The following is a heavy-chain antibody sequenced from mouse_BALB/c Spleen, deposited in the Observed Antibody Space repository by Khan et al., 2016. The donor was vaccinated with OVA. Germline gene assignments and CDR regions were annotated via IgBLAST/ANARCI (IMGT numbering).Heavy chain of an antibody. D-gene: IGHD1-1*01. Sequence: EVERVESGGGLVKPGDSLKLSCAASGFTFSKYAMSWVRQTPEKRLEWVATISSGGGSYIYYPDSGKGRFTIFRDNAKNILYLQMSSLRAEDTAMYYCSRVYFGYFDYWGQGTTLTVSS. CDR2: ISSGGGSYI. CDR3: SRVYFGYFDY. V-gene: IGHV5-9-3*01. J-gene: IGHJ2*01. CDR1: GFTFSKYA.